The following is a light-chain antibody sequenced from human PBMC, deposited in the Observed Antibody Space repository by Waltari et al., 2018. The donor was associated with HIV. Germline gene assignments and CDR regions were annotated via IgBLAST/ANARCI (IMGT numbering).Light chain of an antibody. CDR3: AAWDDSLNGVV. CDR1: SSNIGSNA. Sequence: QSILTHPPSASGTPGQSVTLSCSGSSSNIGSNAVNWYQQLPGTAPKLLIYSINERASGVPDRFSGSKPGTSASLAISGLQSEDEADYHWAAWDDSLNGVVFGGGTKLTVL. V-gene: IGLV1-44*01. CDR2: SIN. J-gene: IGLJ2*01.